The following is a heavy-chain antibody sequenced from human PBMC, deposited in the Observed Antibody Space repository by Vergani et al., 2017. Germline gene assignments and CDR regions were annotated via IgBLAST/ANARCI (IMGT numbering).Heavy chain of an antibody. V-gene: IGHV3-66*02. CDR2: IYSGGST. CDR3: ARAYCSSTSCHPYYYGMDV. D-gene: IGHD2-2*01. CDR1: GFTVSSNY. J-gene: IGHJ6*02. Sequence: EVQLVESGGGLVPPGRSLRLSCAASGFTVSSNYMSWVRQAPGKGLEWVSVIYSGGSTYYADSVKGRFTISRDNSKNTLYLQMNSLRAEDTAVYYCARAYCSSTSCHPYYYGMDVWGQGTTVTVSS.